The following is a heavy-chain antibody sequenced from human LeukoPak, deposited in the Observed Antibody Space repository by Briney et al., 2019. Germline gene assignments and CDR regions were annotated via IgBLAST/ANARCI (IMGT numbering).Heavy chain of an antibody. CDR3: ARRLPLNRYSSGWYQKSFSWFDP. CDR2: INPSGGST. Sequence: ASVKVSCKASGYTFTSYYMHWVRQAPGQGLEWMGIINPSGGSTSYAQKFQGRVTMTRDTSTSTVYMELSSLRSEDTAVYYCARRLPLNRYSSGWYQKSFSWFDPWGQGTLVTVSS. CDR1: GYTFTSYY. J-gene: IGHJ5*02. V-gene: IGHV1-46*01. D-gene: IGHD6-19*01.